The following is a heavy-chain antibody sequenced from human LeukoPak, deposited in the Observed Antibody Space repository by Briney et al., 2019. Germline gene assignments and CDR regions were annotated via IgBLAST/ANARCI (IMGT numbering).Heavy chain of an antibody. Sequence: SETLSLTCTVSGGSISSYYWSWIRQPAGKGLEWIGRIYTSESTNYNPSLKSRVTMSVDTSKNQFSLKLSSVTAADTAVYYCARDSSNWRQYDCWGQGTLVTVSS. CDR2: IYTSEST. CDR1: GGSISSYY. V-gene: IGHV4-4*07. J-gene: IGHJ4*02. D-gene: IGHD5-24*01. CDR3: ARDSSNWRQYDC.